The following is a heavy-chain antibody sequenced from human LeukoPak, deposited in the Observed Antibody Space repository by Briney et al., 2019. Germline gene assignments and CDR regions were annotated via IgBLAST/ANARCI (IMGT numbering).Heavy chain of an antibody. Sequence: WIRQPPGKGLEWMGIIYPGDSDTRYSPSFQGQVTISADKSISAAYLQWSSLKASDTAMYYCATHRAYYGSGSYYNPDYWGQGTLVTVSS. V-gene: IGHV5-51*01. CDR2: IYPGDSDT. CDR3: ATHRAYYGSGSYYNPDY. J-gene: IGHJ4*02. D-gene: IGHD3-10*01.